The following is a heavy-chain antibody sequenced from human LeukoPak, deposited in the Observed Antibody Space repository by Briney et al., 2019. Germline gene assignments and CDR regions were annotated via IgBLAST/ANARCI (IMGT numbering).Heavy chain of an antibody. CDR3: AREGYYGSGSYYSENYFDY. J-gene: IGHJ4*02. Sequence: PGGSLRLSCAASGFTFSSYAMHWVRQAPGEGLEWVAVISYDGSNKYYADSVKGRFTISRDNSKNTLYLQMNSLRAEDTAVYYCAREGYYGSGSYYSENYFDYWGQGTLVTVSS. V-gene: IGHV3-30*04. CDR2: ISYDGSNK. CDR1: GFTFSSYA. D-gene: IGHD3-10*01.